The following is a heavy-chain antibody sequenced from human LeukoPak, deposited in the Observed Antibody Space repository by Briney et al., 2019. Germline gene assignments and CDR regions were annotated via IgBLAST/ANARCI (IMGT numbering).Heavy chain of an antibody. D-gene: IGHD3-10*01. CDR1: GFTFSSYS. J-gene: IGHJ4*02. CDR3: ARRALKTLWFGELLPDDY. Sequence: PGGSLRLSCVASGFTFSSYSMNWVRQAPGKGLEWVSYISSSSSTIYYADSVKGRFTISRDNAKNSLYLQMNSLRAEDTAVYYCARRALKTLWFGELLPDDYWGQGTLVTVSS. CDR2: ISSSSSTI. V-gene: IGHV3-48*04.